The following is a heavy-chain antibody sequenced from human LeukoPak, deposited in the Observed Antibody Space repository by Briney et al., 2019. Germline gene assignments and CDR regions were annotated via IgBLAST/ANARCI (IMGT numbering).Heavy chain of an antibody. V-gene: IGHV1-46*01. CDR1: GNTFTSYY. CDR2: INPSGGST. Sequence: ASVKVSCKASGNTFTSYYIHWVRQAPGQGLEWMGIINPSGGSTNYARKFQGRVTMTRDTSTSTVYMELNSLRSEDTAVYCCAKDSQYSSGWYDRTPFDYWGQGTLVTVSS. CDR3: AKDSQYSSGWYDRTPFDY. J-gene: IGHJ4*02. D-gene: IGHD6-19*01.